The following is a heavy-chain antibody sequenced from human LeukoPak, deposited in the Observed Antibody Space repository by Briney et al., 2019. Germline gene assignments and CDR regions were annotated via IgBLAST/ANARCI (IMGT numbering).Heavy chain of an antibody. CDR2: INTKSGNP. D-gene: IGHD3-3*01. V-gene: IGHV7-4-1*01. CDR3: ASGYEFWSGCVSGKWFDY. Sequence: ASVKVSCKASGYTFTSYAMLWVRPAPGQGLEWMGWINTKSGNPTYAQVFTGRFVFSLDTSVSTAYLQTGSRNAEAPAVFYCASGYEFWSGCVSGKWFDYWGQGTLVTVSS. J-gene: IGHJ4*02. CDR1: GYTFTSYA.